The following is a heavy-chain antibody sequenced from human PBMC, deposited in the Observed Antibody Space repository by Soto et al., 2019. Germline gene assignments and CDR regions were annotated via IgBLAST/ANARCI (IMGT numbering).Heavy chain of an antibody. CDR1: GFTFSSYT. J-gene: IGHJ6*02. Sequence: GGSLRLSCAASGFTFSSYTMSWVRQAPGKGLEWVSAISGSGGSTYYADSVRGRFTISRDNSKNTLYLQMNSLRAEDTAVYYCAKDLSCYDFWSGCTTYGMDVWGQGTTVTV. CDR3: AKDLSCYDFWSGCTTYGMDV. D-gene: IGHD3-3*01. V-gene: IGHV3-23*01. CDR2: ISGSGGST.